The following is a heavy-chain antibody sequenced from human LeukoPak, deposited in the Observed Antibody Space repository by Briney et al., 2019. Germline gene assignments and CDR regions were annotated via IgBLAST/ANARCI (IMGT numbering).Heavy chain of an antibody. CDR2: IYYSGST. Sequence: PSETLSLTCTVSGGSISSYYWSWIRQPPGKGLEWIAYIYYSGSTNYNPSPKSRVSISIDTSKNQFSLKLSSVTAADTAVYYCARGVRWLQLSYFDYWGQGTLVTVSS. D-gene: IGHD5-24*01. V-gene: IGHV4-59*01. J-gene: IGHJ4*02. CDR1: GGSISSYY. CDR3: ARGVRWLQLSYFDY.